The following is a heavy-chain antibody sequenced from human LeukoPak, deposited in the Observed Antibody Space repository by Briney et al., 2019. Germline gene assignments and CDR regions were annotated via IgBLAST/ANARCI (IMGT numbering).Heavy chain of an antibody. D-gene: IGHD3-10*01. V-gene: IGHV3-30-3*01. Sequence: GRSLRLSCAASGFIFSNYAMHWIRQAPGKGLEWVAAISDDGSSYSYADSVKGRFTISRDNSKSTLYVQMNSLTAEDTGVYYCARGYASESYYNGPGYWGQGTLVTVSS. CDR1: GFIFSNYA. J-gene: IGHJ4*02. CDR2: ISDDGSSY. CDR3: ARGYASESYYNGPGY.